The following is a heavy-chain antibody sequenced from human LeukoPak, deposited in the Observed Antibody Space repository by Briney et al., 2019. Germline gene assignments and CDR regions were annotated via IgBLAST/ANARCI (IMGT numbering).Heavy chain of an antibody. V-gene: IGHV3-33*01. Sequence: QPGRSLRLSCAASGFTFNSYGIHWVRQAPGKGLEWVAFIWYDGSNKYYADSVKGRFTISRDNSKNTLYLQMNSLRAEDTAVYYCARARTTRSFDYWGQGTLVTVSS. J-gene: IGHJ4*02. CDR1: GFTFNSYG. CDR3: ARARTTRSFDY. D-gene: IGHD4-17*01. CDR2: IWYDGSNK.